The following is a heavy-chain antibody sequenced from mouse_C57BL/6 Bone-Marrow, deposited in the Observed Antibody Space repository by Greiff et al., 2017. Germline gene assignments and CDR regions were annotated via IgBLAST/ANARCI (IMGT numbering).Heavy chain of an antibody. V-gene: IGHV5-9-1*02. CDR2: ISSGGDYI. CDR3: TRDGGQLRLPWFAY. J-gene: IGHJ3*01. D-gene: IGHD3-2*02. Sequence: EVMLVESGEGLVKPGGSLKLSCAASGFTFSSYAMSWVRQTPEKRLEWVAYISSGGDYIYYADTVKGRFTISRDNARNTLYLQMSSLKSEDTAMYYCTRDGGQLRLPWFAYWGQGTLVTVSA. CDR1: GFTFSSYA.